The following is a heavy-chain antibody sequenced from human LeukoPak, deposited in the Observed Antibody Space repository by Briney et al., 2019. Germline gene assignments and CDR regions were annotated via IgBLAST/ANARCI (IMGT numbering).Heavy chain of an antibody. CDR2: ISGSGGST. J-gene: IGHJ6*03. CDR3: AKGYIRYDFWSGYYNRAYYYYYMDV. Sequence: GGSLRLSCAASGFTFSSYAMSWVRQAPGKGLEWVSAISGSGGSTYYADSVKGRFTISRDNSKNTLYLQMNSLRAEDTAVYYCAKGYIRYDFWSGYYNRAYYYYYMDVWGKGTTVTVSS. CDR1: GFTFSSYA. D-gene: IGHD3-3*01. V-gene: IGHV3-23*01.